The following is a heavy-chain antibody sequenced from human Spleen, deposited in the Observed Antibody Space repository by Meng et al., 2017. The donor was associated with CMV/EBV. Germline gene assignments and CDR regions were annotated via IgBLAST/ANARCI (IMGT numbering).Heavy chain of an antibody. J-gene: IGHJ4*02. V-gene: IGHV1-69*10. CDR2: IIPILGIA. D-gene: IGHD3-3*01. Sequence: SVKVSCKASGGTFSSYAISWVRQAPGQGLEWMGGIIPILGIANYAQKFQGRVTITADKSTSTAYRELSSLRSEDTAVYYCARERALYDFWSGYLNYWGQGTLVTVSS. CDR3: ARERALYDFWSGYLNY. CDR1: GGTFSSYA.